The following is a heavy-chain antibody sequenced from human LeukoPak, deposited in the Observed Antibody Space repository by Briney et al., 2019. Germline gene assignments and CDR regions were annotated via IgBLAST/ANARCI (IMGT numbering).Heavy chain of an antibody. Sequence: GESLKISCAASGFTFSTYAMSWVRQAPGKGLEWVSAISGSGGSTYYADSVKGRFTLSRDNSKNTLYLQMNSLRAEDTAVYYCAKDSAGWAGDYDYFDYWGQGTLVTVSS. CDR2: ISGSGGST. J-gene: IGHJ4*02. CDR1: GFTFSTYA. V-gene: IGHV3-23*01. D-gene: IGHD4-17*01. CDR3: AKDSAGWAGDYDYFDY.